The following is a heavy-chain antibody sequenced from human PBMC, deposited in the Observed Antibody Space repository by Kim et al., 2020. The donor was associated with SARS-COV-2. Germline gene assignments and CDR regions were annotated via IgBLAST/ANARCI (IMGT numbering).Heavy chain of an antibody. J-gene: IGHJ4*01. V-gene: IGHV5-10-1*01. CDR3: ARLRGDGHNWALWFFDS. CDR1: GYSFTNYW. D-gene: IGHD3-10*01. CDR2: IDPSDYYS. Sequence: GESLKISCKGSGYSFTNYWITWLRQMPGKGLEWMGRIDPSDYYSNYSPSFRGHVTISADKSTSTTYLQWSSLRASDTAMYYCARLRGDGHNWALWFFDSWGQGTQVTVSS.